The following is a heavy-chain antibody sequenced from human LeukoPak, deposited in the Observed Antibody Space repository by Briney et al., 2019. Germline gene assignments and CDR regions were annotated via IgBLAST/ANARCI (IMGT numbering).Heavy chain of an antibody. CDR2: IYHSGST. J-gene: IGHJ4*02. V-gene: IGHV4-38-2*01. CDR3: AVTMIRGVLPSYYFDY. D-gene: IGHD3-10*01. CDR1: GYSISSGYY. Sequence: SETLSLTCAVSGYSISSGYYWGWIRQPPGKGLEWIGSIYHSGSTYYNPSLKGRVTISVDTSKNQFSLKLSSVTAADTAVYYCAVTMIRGVLPSYYFDYWGQGTLVTVSS.